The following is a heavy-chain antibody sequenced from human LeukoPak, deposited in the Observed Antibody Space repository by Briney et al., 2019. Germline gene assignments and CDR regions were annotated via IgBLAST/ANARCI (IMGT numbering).Heavy chain of an antibody. V-gene: IGHV1-2*02. J-gene: IGHJ1*01. Sequence: ASLKVSCKASGYTFTGYYLHWVRQAPGQGLEWMGWIHPASGGTNYAQKFQGRVTMTRDTSVSTAYMELSSLRSDDTAVYYCAMLAAVPGWGQGTLVIVSS. D-gene: IGHD6-19*01. CDR2: IHPASGGT. CDR3: AMLAAVPG. CDR1: GYTFTGYY.